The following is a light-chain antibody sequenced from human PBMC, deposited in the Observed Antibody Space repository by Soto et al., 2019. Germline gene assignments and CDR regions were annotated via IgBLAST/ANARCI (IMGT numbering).Light chain of an antibody. CDR3: CSYAGRSTHV. CDR2: EVS. CDR1: SSDVGSYNL. J-gene: IGLJ1*01. Sequence: QSVLTQPASVSGSPGQSITISCTGTSSDVGSYNLVSWYQQHPGKAPKLVIFEVSKRPSGVSNRFSGSKSGNTASPTISGLQAEDEADYYYCSYAGRSTHVFGTGTKV. V-gene: IGLV2-23*02.